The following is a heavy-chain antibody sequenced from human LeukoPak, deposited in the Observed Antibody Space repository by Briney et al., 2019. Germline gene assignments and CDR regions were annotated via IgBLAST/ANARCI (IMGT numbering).Heavy chain of an antibody. CDR3: AREQGWELPEDY. J-gene: IGHJ4*02. Sequence: PGGSLRLSCTASGFSFSGYTINWVRQAPGRGLEWVSSISPSSHYIYYADSVKGRFTISRGNSKNTLYLQMNSLRAEDTAVYYCAREQGWELPEDYWGQGTLVTVSS. V-gene: IGHV3-21*01. CDR1: GFSFSGYT. D-gene: IGHD1-26*01. CDR2: ISPSSHYI.